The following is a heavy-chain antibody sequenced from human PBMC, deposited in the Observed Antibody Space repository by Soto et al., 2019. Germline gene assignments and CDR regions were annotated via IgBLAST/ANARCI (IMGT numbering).Heavy chain of an antibody. V-gene: IGHV3-23*01. D-gene: IGHD3-22*01. CDR2: ISGSGGST. CDR1: GFTFSSYA. Sequence: PGGSLRLSCAASGFTFSSYAMSWVRQAPGKGLEWVSAISGSGGSTYYADSVKGRFTISRDNSKNTLYLQMNSLGAEDTAVYYCAKERPARYYYDSSGPLGYRGQGPLVTVSS. CDR3: AKERPARYYYDSSGPLGY. J-gene: IGHJ4*02.